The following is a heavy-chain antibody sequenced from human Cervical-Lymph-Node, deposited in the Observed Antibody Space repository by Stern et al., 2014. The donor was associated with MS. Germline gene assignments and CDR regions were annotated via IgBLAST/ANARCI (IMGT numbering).Heavy chain of an antibody. D-gene: IGHD2-15*01. V-gene: IGHV1-18*01. CDR2: ISAYNGNT. CDR1: GYTFTSYG. CDR3: ARGLLGSENAFDI. Sequence: VQLEQSGAEVNQPGASVKLSCTASGYTFTSYGISWVRQAPGQGLEWMGWISAYNGNTNEAQKLQGRVTMTTDTSTSTAYMELRSLRSDDTAVYYCARGLLGSENAFDIWGQGTMVTVSS. J-gene: IGHJ3*02.